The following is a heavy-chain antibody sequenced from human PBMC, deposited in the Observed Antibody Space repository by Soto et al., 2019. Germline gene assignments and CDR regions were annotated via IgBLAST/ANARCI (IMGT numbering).Heavy chain of an antibody. V-gene: IGHV4-39*01. CDR2: IYYSGST. J-gene: IGHJ4*02. CDR1: GGSISSSSYY. Sequence: SETLSLTCTVSGGSISSSSYYWGWIRQPPGKGLGWIGSIYYSGSTYYNPSLKSRVTISVDTSKNQFSLKLSSVTAADTAVYYCARRQAAAGGFDYWGQGTLVTVSS. CDR3: ARRQAAAGGFDY. D-gene: IGHD6-13*01.